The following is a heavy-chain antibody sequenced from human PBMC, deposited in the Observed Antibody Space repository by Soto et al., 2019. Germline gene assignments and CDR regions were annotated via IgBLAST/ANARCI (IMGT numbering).Heavy chain of an antibody. Sequence: GASVKVSSKTCCYAFSKCGLTWLRQAPGQPLEWLGWISLYSDGTKYAQKFQGRVSMTTDTSTTTADMELIRLRSDDTSLYYCARVVPGAEAWFGPWGQGTLVTVSS. D-gene: IGHD2-2*01. CDR2: ISLYSDGT. CDR3: ARVVPGAEAWFGP. V-gene: IGHV1-18*01. J-gene: IGHJ5*02. CDR1: CYAFSKCG.